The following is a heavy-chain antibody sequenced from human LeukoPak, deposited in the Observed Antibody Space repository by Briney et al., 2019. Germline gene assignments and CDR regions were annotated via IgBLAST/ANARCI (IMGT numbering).Heavy chain of an antibody. CDR1: GYSFTSYW. J-gene: IGHJ4*02. CDR3: ARHVSYYYDSSGYLYSFDY. Sequence: GESLKISCKGSGYSFTSYWIGWVRQMPGKGLEWMGIIYPGDADTRYSPSFQGQVTISADKSISTAYLQWSSLKASDTAMYYCARHVSYYYDSSGYLYSFDYWGQGTLVTVSS. V-gene: IGHV5-51*01. CDR2: IYPGDADT. D-gene: IGHD3-22*01.